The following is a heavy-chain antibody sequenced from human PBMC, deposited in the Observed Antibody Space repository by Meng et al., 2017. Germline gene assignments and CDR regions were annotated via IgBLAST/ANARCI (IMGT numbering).Heavy chain of an antibody. V-gene: IGHV3-74*01. J-gene: IGHJ4*02. CDR1: GFTFNNYW. D-gene: IGHD1-1*01. Sequence: VQLVESGGGFVQPGGSLRLSCAASGFTFNNYWMHWVRQVPGKGLVWVSRISGDGSITNYADSVKGRFTISRDNAKNTLYLQMNSLRPEDTAVYYCLDEAPRSDYWGQGSLVTVSS. CDR3: LDEAPRSDY. CDR2: ISGDGSIT.